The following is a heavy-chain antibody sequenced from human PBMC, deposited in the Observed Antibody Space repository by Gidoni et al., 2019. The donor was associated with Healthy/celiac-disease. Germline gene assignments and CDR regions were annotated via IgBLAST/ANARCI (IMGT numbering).Heavy chain of an antibody. V-gene: IGHV3-33*01. J-gene: IGHJ4*02. D-gene: IGHD1-26*01. CDR2: IWYDGSNK. CDR1: GFTFSSYG. CDR3: ARDVVPGRVGAIDY. Sequence: QVQLVESGGGVVQPGRSLRLSCAASGFTFSSYGMHWVRPAPGKGLEWVAVIWYDGSNKYYADSVKGRFTISRDNSKNTLYLQMNSLRAEDTAVYYCARDVVPGRVGAIDYWGQGTLVTVSS.